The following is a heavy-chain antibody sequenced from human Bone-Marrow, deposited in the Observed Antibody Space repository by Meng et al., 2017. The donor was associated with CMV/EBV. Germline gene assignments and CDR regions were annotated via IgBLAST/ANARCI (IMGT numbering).Heavy chain of an antibody. D-gene: IGHD3-9*01. Sequence: GESLKISCAASGFTFSSHWMHWVRQAPGEGLVWVSRINSDGSFATYADSVEGRFTVSRDNAKNTLYLQMSSLRAEDTAVYYCARKLTPYYYGLDVWDQGTTITVSS. J-gene: IGHJ6*02. V-gene: IGHV3-74*01. CDR2: INSDGSFA. CDR1: GFTFSSHW. CDR3: ARKLTPYYYGLDV.